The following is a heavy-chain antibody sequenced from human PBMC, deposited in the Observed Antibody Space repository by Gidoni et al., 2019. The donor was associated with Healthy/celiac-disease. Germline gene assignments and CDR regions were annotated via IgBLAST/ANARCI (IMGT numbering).Heavy chain of an antibody. CDR2: ISSSSCTI. CDR3: ARVPCSSTSCYPYYYYYGMDV. J-gene: IGHJ6*02. CDR1: GFTFSSDS. V-gene: IGHV3-48*02. D-gene: IGHD2-2*01. Sequence: EVQLVESGGGLVQHGGSRGLGGAASGFTFSSDSMNWVRQSPGKGLDLVSYISSSSCTIYYADSVKVRFAISSDNAKNSLYLQMNSLRDDDTAVYYCARVPCSSTSCYPYYYYYGMDVWGQGTTVTVSS.